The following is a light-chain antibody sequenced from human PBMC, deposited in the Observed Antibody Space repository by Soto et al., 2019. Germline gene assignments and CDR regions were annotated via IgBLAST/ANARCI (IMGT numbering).Light chain of an antibody. CDR1: SGDIGGFSY. V-gene: IGLV2-8*01. J-gene: IGLJ2*01. CDR3: SSYAGSNNFGVV. Sequence: QSVLTQPPSASGSPGRSVTISCTGTSGDIGGFSYVSWYQHHPGSAPKLIIYEVSKRPSGVPDRFSGSKSGNTASLTVSGLQAEDEADYYCSSYAGSNNFGVVFGGGTKLTVL. CDR2: EVS.